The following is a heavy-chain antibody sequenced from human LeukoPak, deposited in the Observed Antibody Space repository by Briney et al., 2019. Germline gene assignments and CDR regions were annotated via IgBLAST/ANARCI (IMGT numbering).Heavy chain of an antibody. J-gene: IGHJ5*02. Sequence: GWSLRLSCAASGFTFSSYAMSWVRQAPGKGLAWVSGISGSGGSTYFAESVKGRFTISRDNSKNTLYLQMNSLRAEDTAVYYCAKASLGVAATGVWFDPWGQGTLVTVSS. CDR2: ISGSGGST. V-gene: IGHV3-23*01. CDR1: GFTFSSYA. D-gene: IGHD2-15*01. CDR3: AKASLGVAATGVWFDP.